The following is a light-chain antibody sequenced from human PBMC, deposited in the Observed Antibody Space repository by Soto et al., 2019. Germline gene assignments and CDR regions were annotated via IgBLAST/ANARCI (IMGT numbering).Light chain of an antibody. Sequence: SYELTQPPSVSVAPGKTARITCGGNNIGSKSVHWYQQKPGQAPVLVIYYDSDRPSGIPERFSGSNSGNTATLTISRVEAGDEAEYYCQVWDSSSDTYVFGTGTKLTVL. CDR2: YDS. V-gene: IGLV3-21*04. CDR3: QVWDSSSDTYV. J-gene: IGLJ1*01. CDR1: NIGSKS.